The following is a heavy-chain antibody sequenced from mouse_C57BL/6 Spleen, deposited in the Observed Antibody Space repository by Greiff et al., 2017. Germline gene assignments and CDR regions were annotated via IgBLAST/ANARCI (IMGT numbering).Heavy chain of an antibody. D-gene: IGHD2-1*01. V-gene: IGHV1-43*01. CDR2: INPSTGGT. J-gene: IGHJ4*01. Sequence: EVKLMESGPELVKPGASVKISCKASGYSFTGYYMHWVKQSSEKSLEWIGEINPSTGGTSYNQKFKGKATLTVDKSSSTAYMQLKSLTSEDSAVYYCARSDVTFYYYAMDYWGQGTSVTVSS. CDR3: ARSDVTFYYYAMDY. CDR1: GYSFTGYY.